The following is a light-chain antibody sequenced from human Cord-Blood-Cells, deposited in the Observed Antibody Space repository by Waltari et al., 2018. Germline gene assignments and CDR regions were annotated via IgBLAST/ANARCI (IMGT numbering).Light chain of an antibody. CDR1: SSDVGRYNL. Sequence: QSALTQPASVPGSPGQSLPIPCTGTSSDVGRYNLCSWYHQHPGKAPKLMIYEGSKRPSGVSNRFSGSKSGNTASLTISGLQAEDEADYYCCSYAGSSTSHVVFGGGTKLTVL. J-gene: IGLJ2*01. CDR2: EGS. V-gene: IGLV2-23*01. CDR3: CSYAGSSTSHVV.